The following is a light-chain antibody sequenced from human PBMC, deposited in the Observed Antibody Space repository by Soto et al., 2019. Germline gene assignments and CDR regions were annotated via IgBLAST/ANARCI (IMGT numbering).Light chain of an antibody. J-gene: IGLJ1*01. V-gene: IGLV2-14*01. CDR1: SSDVGGYNY. Sequence: QSVLTQPASVSGSPGQSITISCTGTSSDVGGYNYVSWYQQHPGKAPKLMIYEVTNRPSGVSNRFSGSKSGNTASLTISGLQAEDEADYYCSSYTSRSSLVLGTGTKVT. CDR2: EVT. CDR3: SSYTSRSSLV.